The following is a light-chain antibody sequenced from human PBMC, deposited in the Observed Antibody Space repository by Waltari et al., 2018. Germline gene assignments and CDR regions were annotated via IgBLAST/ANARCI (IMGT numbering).Light chain of an antibody. CDR3: ASYTSSGTLV. J-gene: IGLJ3*02. Sequence: ALTQPASVSGAPGQSITISCTGTSSDIGGYQYVSWYQQHPGRAPKLILYEVSDRPSGISYRFSGSKSGSTASLTTAGLQAEDEGHYYCASYTSSGTLVFGGGTELTVL. V-gene: IGLV2-14*01. CDR2: EVS. CDR1: SSDIGGYQY.